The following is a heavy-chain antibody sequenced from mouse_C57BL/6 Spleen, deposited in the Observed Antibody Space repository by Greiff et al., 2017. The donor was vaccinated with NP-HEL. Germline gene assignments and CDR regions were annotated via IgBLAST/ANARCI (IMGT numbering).Heavy chain of an antibody. V-gene: IGHV14-3*01. CDR2: IDPANGNT. D-gene: IGHD1-1*01. Sequence: VQLQQSVAELVRPGASVKLSCTASGFNIKNTYMPWVKQRPEQGLEWIGRIDPANGNTKYAPKFKGKATITADTSSNTAYLQLSSLTSEDTAVCASARSRVITALDYWGQGTTLTVSS. CDR3: ARSRVITALDY. J-gene: IGHJ2*01. CDR1: GFNIKNTY.